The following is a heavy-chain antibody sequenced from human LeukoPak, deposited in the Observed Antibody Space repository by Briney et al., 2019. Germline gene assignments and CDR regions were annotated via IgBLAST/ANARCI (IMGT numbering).Heavy chain of an antibody. CDR1: GASITNYY. D-gene: IGHD3-10*01. CDR3: ARGEHFASGSYHY. Sequence: SETLSLTCTVSGASITNYYWSWVRQPPGKALEWIGYIYFTGTTNYNPSLKSRVTISVDMSKNQVSLKLSSVTPADTALYYCARGEHFASGSYHYWGKGTTVTVSS. J-gene: IGHJ6*04. V-gene: IGHV4-59*01. CDR2: IYFTGTT.